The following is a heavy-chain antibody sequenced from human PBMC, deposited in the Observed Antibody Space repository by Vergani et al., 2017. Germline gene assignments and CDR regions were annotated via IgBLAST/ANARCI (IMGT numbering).Heavy chain of an antibody. J-gene: IGHJ3*02. CDR1: GFTVSSNY. Sequence: EVQLVESGGGLVQPGGSLRLSCAASGFTVSSNYMSWVRQAPGKGLEWVSVIYSGGSTYYADSVKGRFTISRHNSKNTLYLQMNSLRAEDTAVYYCARETPDVTSFGVVISGAFDIWGQGTMVTVSS. V-gene: IGHV3-53*04. CDR3: ARETPDVTSFGVVISGAFDI. D-gene: IGHD3-3*01. CDR2: IYSGGST.